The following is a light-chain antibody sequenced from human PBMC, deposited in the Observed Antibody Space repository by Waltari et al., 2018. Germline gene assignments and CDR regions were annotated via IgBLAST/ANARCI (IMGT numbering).Light chain of an antibody. Sequence: DVVMTESPLSMPVTLGQPASISCRSSQSLVSSDGNPYFNWFQQRPVQTPRRRLYKVSNRDSGVPDRFSGSGSGTDFTLRISRVEPEYVGVYYCMQGTRWPRTFGQGTKVEIK. V-gene: IGKV2-30*01. CDR1: QSLVSSDGNPY. CDR3: MQGTRWPRT. CDR2: KVS. J-gene: IGKJ1*01.